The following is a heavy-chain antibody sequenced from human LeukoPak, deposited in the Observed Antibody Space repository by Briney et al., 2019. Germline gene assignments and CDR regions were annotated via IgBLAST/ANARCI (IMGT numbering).Heavy chain of an antibody. J-gene: IGHJ4*02. V-gene: IGHV4-61*02. CDR1: GGSISSGSYY. CDR2: IYTSGST. CDR3: ARGGYYYDSSGYYSFDY. D-gene: IGHD3-22*01. Sequence: SETLSLTCTVSGGSISSGSYYWSWIRQPAGKGLEWIGRIYTSGSTNYNPSLKSRVTMSVDTSKNQFSLKLSSVTAADTAVYYCARGGYYYDSSGYYSFDYWGQGTLVTVSS.